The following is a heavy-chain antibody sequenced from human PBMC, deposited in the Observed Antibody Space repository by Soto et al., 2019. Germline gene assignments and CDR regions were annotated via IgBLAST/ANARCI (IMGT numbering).Heavy chain of an antibody. Sequence: PSETLSLTCTVSGGSISSYYWSWIRQPPGKGLEWIGYIYYSGSTNYNPSLKSRVTISVDTSKNQFSLKLSSVTAADTAVYYCARHRYSGYDNWFDPWGQGTLVTVSS. V-gene: IGHV4-59*08. J-gene: IGHJ5*02. CDR2: IYYSGST. CDR3: ARHRYSGYDNWFDP. CDR1: GGSISSYY. D-gene: IGHD5-12*01.